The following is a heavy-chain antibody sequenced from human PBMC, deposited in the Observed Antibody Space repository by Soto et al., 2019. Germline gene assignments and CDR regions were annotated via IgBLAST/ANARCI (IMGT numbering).Heavy chain of an antibody. CDR2: IIWDGSGT. Sequence: GALRLSCAPSGFTFDDYAIHWVRQVRGKGQEWVSVIIWDGSGTKYADSVKGRFTISRVNSNTSLSLQMNSLSADVTALYYCARESRDGFKYFDYWGQGTLVTVSS. CDR3: ARESRDGFKYFDY. CDR1: GFTFDDYA. D-gene: IGHD5-12*01. J-gene: IGHJ4*02. V-gene: IGHV3-43*02.